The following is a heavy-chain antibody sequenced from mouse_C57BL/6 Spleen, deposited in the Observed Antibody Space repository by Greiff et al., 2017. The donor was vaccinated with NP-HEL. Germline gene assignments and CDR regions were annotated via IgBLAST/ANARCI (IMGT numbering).Heavy chain of an antibody. D-gene: IGHD1-1*01. CDR2: IHPNSGST. Sequence: QVQLQQPGAELVKPGASVKLSCKASGYTFTSYWMHWVKQRPGQGLEWIGMIHPNSGSTNYNEKFKSKATLTVDKSSSTAYMQLSSLTSEDSAVYYWAREPYYYGSSYGAMDYWGQGTSVTVSS. CDR1: GYTFTSYW. CDR3: AREPYYYGSSYGAMDY. V-gene: IGHV1-64*01. J-gene: IGHJ4*01.